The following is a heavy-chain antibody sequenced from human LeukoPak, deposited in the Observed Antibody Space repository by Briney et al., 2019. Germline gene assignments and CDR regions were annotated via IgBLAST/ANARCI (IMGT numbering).Heavy chain of an antibody. CDR3: ARDSGYRAYWYFDL. CDR2: IYDSEST. V-gene: IGHV4-31*03. Sequence: PSETLSLTCTVSGGSISSGDYYWSWIRQHPGKGLEWIGYIYDSESTYYNPSLKSRVTISVDTSKNQFSLRLSSVTAADTAVYYCARDSGYRAYWYFDLWGRGTLVTVSS. J-gene: IGHJ2*01. D-gene: IGHD3-10*01. CDR1: GGSISSGDYY.